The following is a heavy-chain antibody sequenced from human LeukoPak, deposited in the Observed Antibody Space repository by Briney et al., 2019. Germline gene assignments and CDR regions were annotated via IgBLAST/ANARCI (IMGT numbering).Heavy chain of an antibody. CDR3: ARGYYDSSGYSNTFDI. J-gene: IGHJ3*02. D-gene: IGHD3-22*01. CDR2: IHYSGST. CDR1: GVSLTTSY. V-gene: IGHV4-59*01. Sequence: SETLSLTCSVSGVSLTTSYWSWIRQPPGKGLEWIGFIHYSGSTNYNPSLKSRATISADTSNNQFSLKVTSVTAADTAVYYCARGYYDSSGYSNTFDIWGQGTTVTVSS.